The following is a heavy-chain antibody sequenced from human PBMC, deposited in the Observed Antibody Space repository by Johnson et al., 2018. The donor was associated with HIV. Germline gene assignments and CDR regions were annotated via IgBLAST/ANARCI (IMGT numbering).Heavy chain of an antibody. CDR2: IWYDGSNK. D-gene: IGHD1-14*01. J-gene: IGHJ3*01. V-gene: IGHV3-33*01. CDR1: GFTLSKHA. Sequence: QVQLVESGGRVVQPGRSLRLSCAASGFTLSKHAMHWVRQAPGKGLEWVTVIWYDGSNKPYADSVKGRFTISRDNSKNTLFLQMNSLRAEDTAVYYCARGPRNPGLDAFDLWGQGTVVTVSS. CDR3: ARGPRNPGLDAFDL.